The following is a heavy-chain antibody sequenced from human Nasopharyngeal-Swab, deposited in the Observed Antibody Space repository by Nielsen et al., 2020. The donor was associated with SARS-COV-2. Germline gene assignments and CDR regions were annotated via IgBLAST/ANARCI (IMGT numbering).Heavy chain of an antibody. CDR3: ARGITGTAERAFDI. D-gene: IGHD1-20*01. V-gene: IGHV1-18*01. J-gene: IGHJ3*02. Sequence: ASVKVSCKASGYTFTSYGISWVRQAPGQGLEWMGWISAYNGNTNYAQKFQGRVTMTRDTSTSTVYMGLSSLRSEDTAVYYCARGITGTAERAFDIWGQGTMVTVSS. CDR2: ISAYNGNT. CDR1: GYTFTSYG.